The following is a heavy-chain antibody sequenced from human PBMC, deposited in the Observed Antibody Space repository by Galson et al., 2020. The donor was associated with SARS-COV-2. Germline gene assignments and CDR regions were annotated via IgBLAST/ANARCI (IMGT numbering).Heavy chain of an antibody. Sequence: GGYLRLSCAASGFTFSGAVMNWVRQASGKGLEWVGRIRSRTNNYATGYAASVKGRFIISRDDSKKTAYLQMNSLKTEDTAVYYCTTINYWGQGTLVTVSS. CDR2: IRSRTNNYAT. J-gene: IGHJ4*02. CDR3: TTINY. CDR1: GFTFSGAV. V-gene: IGHV3-73*01.